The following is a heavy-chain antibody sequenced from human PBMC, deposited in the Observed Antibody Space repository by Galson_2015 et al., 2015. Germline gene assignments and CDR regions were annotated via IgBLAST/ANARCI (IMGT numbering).Heavy chain of an antibody. CDR2: IVVGSGNT. J-gene: IGHJ4*02. Sequence: SVKVSCKASGFTFTSSAVQWVRQARGQRLEWIGWIVVGSGNTNYAQKFQERVTITRGMSTSTAYMELSSLRSEDTAVYYCAVRPLDYILFDYWGQGTLVTVSS. CDR3: AVRPLDYILFDY. D-gene: IGHD4-11*01. CDR1: GFTFTSSA. V-gene: IGHV1-58*01.